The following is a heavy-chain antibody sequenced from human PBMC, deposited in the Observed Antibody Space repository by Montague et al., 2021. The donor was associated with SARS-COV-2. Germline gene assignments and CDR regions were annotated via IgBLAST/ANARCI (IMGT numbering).Heavy chain of an antibody. CDR1: GFSLSTSGIC. J-gene: IGHJ6*02. Sequence: PALVKPTKTLTLTCTFSGFSLSTSGICMTWIRQPPGKALEWLARXDWDGDKYYNTSLKSRLTISKDTSKNLVVLTMTNMDPVDTATYYCARGPSDTYYYNGMDVWGRGTTVTVSS. CDR3: ARGPSDTYYYNGMDV. V-gene: IGHV2-70*11. CDR2: XDWDGDK.